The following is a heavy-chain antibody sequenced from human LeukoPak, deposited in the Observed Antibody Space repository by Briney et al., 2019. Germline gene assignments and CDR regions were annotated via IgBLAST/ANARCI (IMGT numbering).Heavy chain of an antibody. CDR3: ARERDIVVVPAAIPHLSYYYYGMDV. CDR2: INPNSGGT. V-gene: IGHV1-2*02. J-gene: IGHJ6*02. CDR1: GYTFTGYY. Sequence: ASVKVSCKASGYTFTGYYIHWVRQAPGQGLEWMGWINPNSGGTKYAQKFQGRVTMTRNTSISTAYMELSSLRSEDTAVYYCARERDIVVVPAAIPHLSYYYYGMDVWGQGTTVTVSS. D-gene: IGHD2-2*02.